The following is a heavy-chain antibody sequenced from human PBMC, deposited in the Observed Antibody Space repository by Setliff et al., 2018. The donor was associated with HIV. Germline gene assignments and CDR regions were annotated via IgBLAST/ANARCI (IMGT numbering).Heavy chain of an antibody. Sequence: PETLSLTCSDSGVSISSYYWSWIRQPPGKGLEWSGDIYYSGMTNYNPSLQSRVTISLDTSKNQFSLKVNSVTAADTAVYYCARDGRYSFGYTWFEPWGQGTLVTVSS. J-gene: IGHJ5*02. CDR2: IYYSGMT. D-gene: IGHD5-18*01. V-gene: IGHV4-59*01. CDR1: GVSISSYY. CDR3: ARDGRYSFGYTWFEP.